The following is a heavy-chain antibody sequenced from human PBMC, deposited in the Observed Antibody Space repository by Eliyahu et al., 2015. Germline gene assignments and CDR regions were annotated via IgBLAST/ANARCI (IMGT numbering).Heavy chain of an antibody. V-gene: IGHV3-48*03. Sequence: EVQLVESGGGLVQPGGSLRLSCAASGFTFSSYEMNWVRQAPGKGLEWVSYISSSGSTIYYADSVKGRFTISRDNAKNSLYLQMNSLRAEDTAVYYCARDSSELFYGSGSYYYYGMDVWGQGTTVTVSS. CDR1: GFTFSSYE. CDR2: ISSSGSTI. J-gene: IGHJ6*02. D-gene: IGHD3-10*01. CDR3: ARDSSELFYGSGSYYYYGMDV.